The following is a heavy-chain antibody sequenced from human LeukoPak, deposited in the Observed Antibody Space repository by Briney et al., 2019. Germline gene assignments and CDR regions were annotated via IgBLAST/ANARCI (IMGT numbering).Heavy chain of an antibody. D-gene: IGHD3-16*01. J-gene: IGHJ4*02. CDR1: GGSIGSGGYY. CDR3: ARDLGGPVLA. Sequence: SQTLSLTCTVSGGSIGSGGYYWSWNRQPPGEGLEWIGYIYYSGSTYYHPSLKSRVTISLDTSKNQFSLKLSSVTAADTAVYYCARDLGGPVLAWGQGTLVTVSS. CDR2: IYYSGST. V-gene: IGHV4-30-4*01.